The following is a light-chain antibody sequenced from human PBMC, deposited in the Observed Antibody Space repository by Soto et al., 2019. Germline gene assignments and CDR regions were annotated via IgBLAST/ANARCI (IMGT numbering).Light chain of an antibody. CDR2: KAS. J-gene: IGKJ4*01. Sequence: DIQMTQSPSTLSASVGDRVTITCRASQSIDTWLAWYQQKPGKAPKLLIYKASSLESGVPSRFSGSGSGTEFTLTISSLQPDDFATYYCQQYHTYSPRLTFGGGTKVEIK. V-gene: IGKV1-5*03. CDR3: QQYHTYSPRLT. CDR1: QSIDTW.